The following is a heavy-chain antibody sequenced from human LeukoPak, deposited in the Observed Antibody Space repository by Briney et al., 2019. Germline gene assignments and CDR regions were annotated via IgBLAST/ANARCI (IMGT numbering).Heavy chain of an antibody. J-gene: IGHJ4*02. V-gene: IGHV3-30*02. D-gene: IGHD6-13*01. CDR3: VKDPSGAAAAGTFDY. CDR1: GFTFSNYG. Sequence: GGSLRLSCAASGFTFSNYGMHWVLQTPDEGLEWVAFIRSDSSYIYYLESVKGRFTVSRDNSKNTLFLQMHSLRPEDTAVYYCVKDPSGAAAAGTFDYWGQGTLVTVSS. CDR2: IRSDSSYI.